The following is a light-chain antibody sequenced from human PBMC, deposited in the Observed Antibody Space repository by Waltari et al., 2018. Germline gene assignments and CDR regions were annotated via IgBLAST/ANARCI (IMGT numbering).Light chain of an antibody. CDR2: RAS. CDR3: QQYNMWTRT. V-gene: IGKV3-15*01. J-gene: IGKJ1*01. CDR1: QSVNAN. Sequence: EIVMTQSPATLSVSPGERATLSCRASQSVNANLAWYQQKPGQAPRLLIYRASTRATGIPATFSGSGSGTEFTLTISSLQSEDFAIYYCQQYNMWTRTFGQGTKVEIK.